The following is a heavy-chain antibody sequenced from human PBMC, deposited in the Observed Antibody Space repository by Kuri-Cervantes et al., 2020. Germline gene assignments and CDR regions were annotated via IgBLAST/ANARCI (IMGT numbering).Heavy chain of an antibody. Sequence: GGSLRLSCAASGFSLSTYWMNWARQAPGKGLEWVANIKQDGSAQYYVDSVRGRFTISRDNAKNSLYLQMNSLRAEDTAVYYCARDDVGWFDPWGQGTLVTVSS. V-gene: IGHV3-7*01. CDR3: ARDDVGWFDP. CDR2: IKQDGSAQ. CDR1: GFSLSTYW. J-gene: IGHJ5*02.